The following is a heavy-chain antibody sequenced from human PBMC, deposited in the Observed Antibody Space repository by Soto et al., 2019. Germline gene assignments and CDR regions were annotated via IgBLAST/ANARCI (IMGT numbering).Heavy chain of an antibody. J-gene: IGHJ4*02. D-gene: IGHD3-9*01. Sequence: GGSLRLSCAASGFTFSTYAMNWVRQAPGKGLEWVSAISGSGGSTYYADSVKGRFTSSSDNSKNTLYLQMNSLSAEDTAVYYCAKGDILRGYYDYWGQGTLVTVSS. CDR3: AKGDILRGYYDY. CDR1: GFTFSTYA. V-gene: IGHV3-23*01. CDR2: ISGSGGST.